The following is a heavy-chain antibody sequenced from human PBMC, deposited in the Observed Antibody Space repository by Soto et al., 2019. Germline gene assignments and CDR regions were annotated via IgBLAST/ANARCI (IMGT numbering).Heavy chain of an antibody. CDR2: MNPNSGNT. Sequence: ASVKVSCKASGYTFTSYDINWVRQATGQGLEWMGWMNPNSGNTGYAQKFQGRVTMTKNTSISTAYMELSSLRSEDTAVYYCARMQNYDFWSGYWPHYYYYYGMDVWGQGTTVTVSS. J-gene: IGHJ6*02. CDR3: ARMQNYDFWSGYWPHYYYYYGMDV. CDR1: GYTFTSYD. V-gene: IGHV1-8*01. D-gene: IGHD3-3*01.